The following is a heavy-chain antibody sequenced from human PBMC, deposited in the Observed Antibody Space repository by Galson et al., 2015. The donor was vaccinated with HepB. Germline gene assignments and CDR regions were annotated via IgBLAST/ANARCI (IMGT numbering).Heavy chain of an antibody. CDR3: TRVGLGASPDY. J-gene: IGHJ4*02. Sequence: SVKVSCKASGYTFSGYYMHWVRQAPGQGLEWMGRINPTSGGTNLAQKFQGRVTMTRDTSISTVYLELGRLRSDDTAVYYCTRVGLGASPDYWGQGALVTVSS. CDR1: GYTFSGYY. D-gene: IGHD1-26*01. CDR2: INPTSGGT. V-gene: IGHV1-2*06.